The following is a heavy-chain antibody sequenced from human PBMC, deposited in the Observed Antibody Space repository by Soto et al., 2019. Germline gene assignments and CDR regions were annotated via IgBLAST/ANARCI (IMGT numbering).Heavy chain of an antibody. CDR2: IIPISGTA. CDR1: GGTFSSYA. CDR3: ARETPDIVVVVAATNTGFDP. Sequence: SVKVSCKASGGTFSSYAISWVRQAPGQGLEWMVGIIPISGTANYAQKFQGRVTITADESTSTAYMELSSLRSEDTAVYYCARETPDIVVVVAATNTGFDPWGQGTLVTVSS. D-gene: IGHD2-15*01. V-gene: IGHV1-69*13. J-gene: IGHJ5*02.